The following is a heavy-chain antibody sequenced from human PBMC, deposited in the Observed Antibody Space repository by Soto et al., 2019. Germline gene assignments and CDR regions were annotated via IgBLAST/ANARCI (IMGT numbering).Heavy chain of an antibody. D-gene: IGHD2-2*01. CDR3: ARVAMPDYYYYYYYGMDV. CDR1: GGSISSGGYY. Sequence: SETLSLTCTVSGGSISSGGYYWSWIRQHPGKGLEWIGYIYYSGSTYYNPSLKSRVTISVDTSKNQFSLKLSSVTAADTAVYYCARVAMPDYYYYYYYGMDVWGQGTTVTVSS. J-gene: IGHJ6*02. CDR2: IYYSGST. V-gene: IGHV4-31*03.